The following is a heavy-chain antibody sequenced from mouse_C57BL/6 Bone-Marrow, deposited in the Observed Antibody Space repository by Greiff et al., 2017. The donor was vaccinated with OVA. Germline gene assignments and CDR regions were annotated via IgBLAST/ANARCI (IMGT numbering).Heavy chain of an antibody. D-gene: IGHD3-3*01. V-gene: IGHV2-2*01. CDR3: ARRDWYYAMDY. Sequence: QVQLQQPGPGLVQPSQSLSITCTVSGFSLTSYGVHWVRQSPGKGLEWLGVIWSGGSTDYNAAFISRLSISKDNSKSQVFFKMNSLQADDTAIYYCARRDWYYAMDYWGQGTSVTVSS. CDR2: IWSGGST. J-gene: IGHJ4*01. CDR1: GFSLTSYG.